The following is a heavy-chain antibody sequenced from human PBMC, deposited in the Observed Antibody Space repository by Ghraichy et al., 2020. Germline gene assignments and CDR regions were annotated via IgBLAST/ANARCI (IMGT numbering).Heavy chain of an antibody. CDR3: AKDGSVYDYYYYYYMDV. Sequence: GSLRLSCAASGFTFDDYTMHWVRQAPGKGLEWVSLISWDGGSTYYADSVKGRFTISRDNSKNSLYLQMNSLRTEDTALYYCAKDGSVYDYYYYYYMDVWGKGTTVTVSS. J-gene: IGHJ6*03. CDR2: ISWDGGST. V-gene: IGHV3-43*01. CDR1: GFTFDDYT. D-gene: IGHD5/OR15-5a*01.